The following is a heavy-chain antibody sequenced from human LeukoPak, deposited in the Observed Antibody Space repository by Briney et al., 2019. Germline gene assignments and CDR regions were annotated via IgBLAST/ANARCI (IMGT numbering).Heavy chain of an antibody. CDR3: ARASMVRGPFAY. D-gene: IGHD3-10*01. CDR2: INHSGST. J-gene: IGHJ4*02. Sequence: PSETLSLTCAVYGGSFSGYYWSWIRQPPGKGLEWIGEINHSGSTNYNPSLKSRVTISVDTSKNQSSLKLSSVTAADTAVYYCARASMVRGPFAYWGQGTLVTVSS. CDR1: GGSFSGYY. V-gene: IGHV4-34*01.